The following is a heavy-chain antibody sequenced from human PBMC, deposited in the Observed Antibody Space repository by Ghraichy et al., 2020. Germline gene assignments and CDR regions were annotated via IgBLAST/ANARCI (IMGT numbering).Heavy chain of an antibody. CDR3: ASLGIQLWFGLVQGGLYDSSGILSTTTDY. V-gene: IGHV3-21*01. D-gene: IGHD5-18*01. CDR2: ISSSSSYI. CDR1: GFTFSSYS. Sequence: GGSLRLSCAASGFTFSSYSMNWVRQAPGKGLEWVSSISSSSSYIYYADSVKGRFTISRDNAKNSLYLQMNSLRAEDTAVYYCASLGIQLWFGLVQGGLYDSSGILSTTTDYWGQGTLVTVSS. J-gene: IGHJ4*02.